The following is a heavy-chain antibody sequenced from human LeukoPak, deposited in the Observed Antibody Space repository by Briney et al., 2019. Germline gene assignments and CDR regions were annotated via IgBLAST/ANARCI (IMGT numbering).Heavy chain of an antibody. CDR1: GVSVSSEY. D-gene: IGHD6-13*01. J-gene: IGHJ3*02. CDR2: IYYSGST. CDR3: ARDGLGGIAAAGIGSFDI. V-gene: IGHV4-59*02. Sequence: SETLSLTCTVNGVSVSSEYWSWLRPPQGKGLEWFGYIYYSGSTNYNTSHKRRATISVATSKNQFSLKLSFVTAADTAVYYCARDGLGGIAAAGIGSFDIGGQGTMVTVSS.